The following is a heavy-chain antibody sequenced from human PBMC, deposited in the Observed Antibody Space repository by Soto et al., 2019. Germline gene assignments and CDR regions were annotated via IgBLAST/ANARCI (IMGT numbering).Heavy chain of an antibody. CDR2: INTDGGSS. J-gene: IGHJ3*02. Sequence: EVQLVESGGDLVQPGGSLRLSCAASGFTFSGHWMHWVRQVPGKGLEWVSRINTDGGSSAYADSVKGRFTISRDNAKNTLYLQMHGLRAEDTAVYYCAREAGYCSRTSCYRRAFDTWGQGTTVTVSS. CDR1: GFTFSGHW. D-gene: IGHD2-2*01. CDR3: AREAGYCSRTSCYRRAFDT. V-gene: IGHV3-74*03.